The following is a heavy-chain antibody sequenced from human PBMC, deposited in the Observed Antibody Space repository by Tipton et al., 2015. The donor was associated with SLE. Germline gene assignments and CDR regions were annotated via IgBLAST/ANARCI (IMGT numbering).Heavy chain of an antibody. J-gene: IGHJ5*02. Sequence: QLVQSGAEVKKPGESLKISCKGSGYSFTSYWIGWVRQMPGKGLEWMGIIYPGDSDTRYSPSFQGQVTISADKSISTAYLQWSSLKASDTAMYYCAVRSTPMKIVVVGDWFDPWGQGTLVTVSS. V-gene: IGHV5-51*01. CDR3: AVRSTPMKIVVVGDWFDP. D-gene: IGHD3-22*01. CDR2: IYPGDSDT. CDR1: GYSFTSYW.